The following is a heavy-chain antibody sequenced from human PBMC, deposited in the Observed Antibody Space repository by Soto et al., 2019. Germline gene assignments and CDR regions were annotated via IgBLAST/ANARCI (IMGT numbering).Heavy chain of an antibody. J-gene: IGHJ4*02. CDR3: ARGRYCSGGSCYAGFDY. Sequence: ASVKVSCKASGYTFTGYYMHWVRQAPGQGLEWMGWINPNSGGTNYAQKFQGWVTMTRDTSISTAYMELSRLRPDDTAVYYCARGRYCSGGSCYAGFDYWGQGTLVTVSS. CDR1: GYTFTGYY. D-gene: IGHD2-15*01. CDR2: INPNSGGT. V-gene: IGHV1-2*04.